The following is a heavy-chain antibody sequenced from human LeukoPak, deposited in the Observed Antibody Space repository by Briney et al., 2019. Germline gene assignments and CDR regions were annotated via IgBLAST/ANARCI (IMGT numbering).Heavy chain of an antibody. CDR2: TSNDGINK. J-gene: IGHJ5*01. CDR1: GFAFSSYA. V-gene: IGHV3-30*04. D-gene: IGHD2-21*02. CDR3: AIFLCSRENVVFSNGDCQNWFVS. Sequence: PGGSLRLSCAASGFAFSSYAMHWVRQAPGKGLEWVAVTSNDGINKYYSDSVKGRLTISRDNSKNTLYLQMNSLRAEDTAVYYCAIFLCSRENVVFSNGDCQNWFVSWGQGTLVSVSS.